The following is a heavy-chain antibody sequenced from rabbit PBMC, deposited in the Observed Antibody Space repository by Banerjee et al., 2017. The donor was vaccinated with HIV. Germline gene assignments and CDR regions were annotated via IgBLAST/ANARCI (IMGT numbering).Heavy chain of an antibody. D-gene: IGHD8-1*01. CDR3: ARDVGAGNGYMNL. CDR2: INTGSGNT. J-gene: IGHJ6*01. V-gene: IGHV1S45*01. CDR1: GFTISSGYD. Sequence: QQQLEESGGGLVKPEGSLTLTCTASGFTISSGYDMCWVRQAPGKGLEWIGCINTGSGNTYYASWAKGRFTISKTSSTTVTLQMTSLTAADTATYFCARDVGAGNGYMNLWGPGTLVTVS.